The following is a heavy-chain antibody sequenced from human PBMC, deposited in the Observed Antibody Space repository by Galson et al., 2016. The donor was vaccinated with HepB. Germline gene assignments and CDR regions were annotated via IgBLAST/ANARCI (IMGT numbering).Heavy chain of an antibody. J-gene: IGHJ4*02. D-gene: IGHD6-19*01. CDR1: GFTFSSYA. V-gene: IGHV3-23*01. Sequence: SLRLSCAASGFTFSSYAMTWVRQAPGKGLEWVSLIRGNNGRIYYADSVRGRFTISRDTSKNTLYLQMNTLRVEDTAMYYCAKDPRVRYSSDWYGGFDSWGQGTLVSVSS. CDR3: AKDPRVRYSSDWYGGFDS. CDR2: IRGNNGRI.